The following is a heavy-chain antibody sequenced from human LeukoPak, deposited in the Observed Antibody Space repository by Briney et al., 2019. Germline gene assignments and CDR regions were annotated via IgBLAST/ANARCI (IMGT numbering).Heavy chain of an antibody. CDR1: GFTFSSSA. D-gene: IGHD2-15*01. V-gene: IGHV1-58*01. Sequence: SVKVSCKASGFTFSSSAVQWVRQARGQRLEWIGWIVVDSAKTNYAQKCQERVTITRDMSTSTAYMELSSLRSEDTAVYYCAAATVAADPFFDYWGQGTLVTVSS. CDR2: IVVDSAKT. CDR3: AAATVAADPFFDY. J-gene: IGHJ4*02.